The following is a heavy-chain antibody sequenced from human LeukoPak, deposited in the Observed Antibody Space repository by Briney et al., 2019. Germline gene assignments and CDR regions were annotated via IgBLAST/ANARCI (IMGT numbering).Heavy chain of an antibody. J-gene: IGHJ4*02. Sequence: ASVKLSCKVSGYTLTELSMHWVRQAPGKGLEWMGGFDPEDGETIYAQKFQGRVTMIEDTSTDTAYMELSSLRSEDTAVYYCATSTRGQWLAYWGQGTLVTVSS. V-gene: IGHV1-24*01. CDR3: ATSTRGQWLAY. CDR1: GYTLTELS. D-gene: IGHD6-19*01. CDR2: FDPEDGET.